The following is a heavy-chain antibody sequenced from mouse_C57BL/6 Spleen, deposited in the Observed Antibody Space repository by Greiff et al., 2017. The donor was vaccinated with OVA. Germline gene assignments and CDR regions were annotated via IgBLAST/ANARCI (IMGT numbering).Heavy chain of an antibody. J-gene: IGHJ3*01. D-gene: IGHD3-2*02. CDR1: GYTFTSYW. V-gene: IGHV1-55*01. CDR3: ARGTAQASLAY. Sequence: QVQLQQPGAELVKPGASVKMSCKASGYTFTSYWITWVKQRPGQGLEWIGDIYPGSGSTNYNEKFKSKATLTVDTSSSSAYMQLSSLTSEDAAGYDGARGTAQASLAYWGQGTLVTVSA. CDR2: IYPGSGST.